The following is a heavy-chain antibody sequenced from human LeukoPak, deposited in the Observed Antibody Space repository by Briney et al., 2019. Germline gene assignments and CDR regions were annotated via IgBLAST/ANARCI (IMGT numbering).Heavy chain of an antibody. V-gene: IGHV1-2*02. CDR3: ARVMDYGGNRENFDY. D-gene: IGHD4-23*01. CDR2: INPNSGGT. CDR1: GYTFTGYY. J-gene: IGHJ4*02. Sequence: ASVKVSFKASGYTFTGYYMHWVRQAPGQGLEWMGWINPNSGGTNYAQKFQGRVTMTRDTSISTAYMELSSLRSDDTAVYYCARVMDYGGNRENFDYWGQGTLVTVSS.